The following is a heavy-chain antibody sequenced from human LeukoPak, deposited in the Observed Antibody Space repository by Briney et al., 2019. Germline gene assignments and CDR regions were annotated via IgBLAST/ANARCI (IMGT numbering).Heavy chain of an antibody. V-gene: IGHV3-23*01. D-gene: IGHD2-2*02. CDR3: ARRYQLLYSPFDY. Sequence: GGSLRLSCAASGFTFTTYAMNWVRQAPGKGLEWVSAILANGNTYYADSVKGRFTISRDASRNTLYLQMNSLRAEDTAVYYCARRYQLLYSPFDYWGQGTLVTVSS. CDR1: GFTFTTYA. J-gene: IGHJ4*02. CDR2: ILANGNT.